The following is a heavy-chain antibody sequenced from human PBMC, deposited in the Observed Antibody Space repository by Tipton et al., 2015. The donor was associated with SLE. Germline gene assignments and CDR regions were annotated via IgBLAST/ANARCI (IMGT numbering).Heavy chain of an antibody. CDR2: IYYSGGT. CDR3: ARETSSHFDY. D-gene: IGHD6-19*01. J-gene: IGHJ4*02. CDR1: GGSISSHY. V-gene: IGHV4-59*11. Sequence: TLSLTCTVSGGSISSHYWSWIRQPPGKGLEWIGYIYYSGGTTYNPSLKSRVTISVDTSKNHFSLKLSSVTAADTAVYYCARETSSHFDYWGQGTLVTVSS.